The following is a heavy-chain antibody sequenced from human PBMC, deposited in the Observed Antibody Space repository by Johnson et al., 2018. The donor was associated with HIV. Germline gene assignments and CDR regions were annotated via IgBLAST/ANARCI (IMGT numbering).Heavy chain of an antibody. J-gene: IGHJ3*02. D-gene: IGHD5-18*01. Sequence: VQLVESGGGVVRPGGSLRLSCVASRFTFDNYAMNWVRQVPGKGLEWVSGINWNGGNTDYADSVEGRFTISRDNSKNTMYLQMNSLRTDDTAVYYCAKDSRYSYGPDAFDIWGQGTMVTVSS. CDR3: AKDSRYSYGPDAFDI. V-gene: IGHV3-20*04. CDR1: RFTFDNYA. CDR2: INWNGGNT.